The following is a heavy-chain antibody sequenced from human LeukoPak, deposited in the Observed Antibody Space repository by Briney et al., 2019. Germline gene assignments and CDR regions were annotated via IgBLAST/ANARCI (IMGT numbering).Heavy chain of an antibody. D-gene: IGHD5-18*01. Sequence: GGSLRLSCAASGFTFSSYAMSWVRQAPGKGLVWVSRINSDGSSTSYADSVKGRFTVSRDNAKNTLYLQMNSLRAEDTAVYYCAREGTRGYSYEFDYWGQGTLVTVSS. V-gene: IGHV3-74*01. CDR2: INSDGSST. J-gene: IGHJ4*02. CDR3: AREGTRGYSYEFDY. CDR1: GFTFSSYA.